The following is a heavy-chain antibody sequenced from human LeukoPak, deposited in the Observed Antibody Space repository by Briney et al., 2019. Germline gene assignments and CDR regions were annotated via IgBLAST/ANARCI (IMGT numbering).Heavy chain of an antibody. CDR2: ISSSAEGERP. Sequence: GGSLRLSCAASGFSISSYAMSWVRQAPGKGLEWVSVISSSAEGERPYYADSVKGRFTISRDNSKNTLYLQMNSLRAEDTAVYYCAKEPLLTGTAAPFDYWGQGTLVTVSS. V-gene: IGHV3-23*01. CDR1: GFSISSYA. J-gene: IGHJ4*02. D-gene: IGHD1/OR15-1a*01. CDR3: AKEPLLTGTAAPFDY.